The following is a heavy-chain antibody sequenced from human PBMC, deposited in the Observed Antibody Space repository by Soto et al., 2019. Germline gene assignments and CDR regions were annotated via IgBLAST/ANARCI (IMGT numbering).Heavy chain of an antibody. CDR1: GGSISSGHYY. J-gene: IGHJ2*01. CDR2: ISYSGST. V-gene: IGHV4-31*03. D-gene: IGHD6-6*01. CDR3: PRTKQQLDWYFDL. Sequence: QVQLQESGPGLVKPSQTLSLTCTVSGGSISSGHYYWTWIRQHPGKGLEWIGYISYSGSTYYNPSLKSRVTISVDTSKNQFSLKLTSVTDADTAVYYCPRTKQQLDWYFDLWGRGTLVTISS.